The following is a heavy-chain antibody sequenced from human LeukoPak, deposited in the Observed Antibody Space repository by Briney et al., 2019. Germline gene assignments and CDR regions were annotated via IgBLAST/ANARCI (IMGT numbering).Heavy chain of an antibody. V-gene: IGHV3-21*01. CDR1: GFTFSSYS. J-gene: IGHJ4*02. CDR2: ISSSSSYI. D-gene: IGHD6-19*01. CDR3: ARGTYSSGWTIDY. Sequence: GGSLRLSCAASGFTFSSYSMNWVRQAPGKGLEWVSSISSSSSYIYYADSVRGRFTISRDNAKNSLYLQMNSLRAEDTAVYYCARGTYSSGWTIDYWGQGTLVTVSS.